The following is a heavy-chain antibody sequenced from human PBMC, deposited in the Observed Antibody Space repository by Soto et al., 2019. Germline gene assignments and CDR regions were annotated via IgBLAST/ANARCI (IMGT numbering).Heavy chain of an antibody. J-gene: IGHJ4*02. CDR1: EGTFNSYA. CDR2: IIPYYNTL. CDR3: ASGASRWYPYFFDS. D-gene: IGHD6-13*01. V-gene: IGHV1-69*01. Sequence: QAQVVQSGAEVRKPGSSVNLSCKASEGTFNSYAIAWVRQAPGQGLEWMGGIIPYYNTLNYAQKFQDRVTITADDSTNTVYMELSSLRSDDTAVYFCASGASRWYPYFFDSWAQGTLVTGSS.